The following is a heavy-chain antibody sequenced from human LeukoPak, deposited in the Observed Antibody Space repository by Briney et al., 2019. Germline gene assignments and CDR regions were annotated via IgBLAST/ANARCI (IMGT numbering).Heavy chain of an antibody. D-gene: IGHD4-23*01. CDR2: ISGSGGST. J-gene: IGHJ4*02. V-gene: IGHV3-23*01. CDR3: ARDLDYGGDGDFDY. Sequence: GGSXXLSCAASGFTFSSYAMSWVRQAPGKGXXXXSAISGSGGSTYYADSVKGRFTISRDNSKNTLYLQMNSLRAEDTAVYYCARDLDYGGDGDFDYWGQGTLVTVSS. CDR1: GFTFSSYA.